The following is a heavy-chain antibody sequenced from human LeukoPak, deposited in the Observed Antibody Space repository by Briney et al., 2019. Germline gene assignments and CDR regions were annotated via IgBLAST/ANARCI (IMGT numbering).Heavy chain of an antibody. CDR3: ARRSVDYGMDV. CDR1: GFRLTSYW. V-gene: IGHV5-51*01. Sequence: PGESLKISCKFSGFRLTSYWIGWVRQMPGRGLEWMGIIYPFNSDIRNSPSFQGQVTISVDKSISTAYLHWSSLKASDTAMYYCARRSVDYGMDVWGQGTTVTVSS. CDR2: IYPFNSDI. J-gene: IGHJ6*02.